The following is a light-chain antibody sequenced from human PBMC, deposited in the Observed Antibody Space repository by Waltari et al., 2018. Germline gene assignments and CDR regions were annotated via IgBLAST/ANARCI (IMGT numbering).Light chain of an antibody. V-gene: IGLV3-25*03. J-gene: IGLJ3*02. CDR3: QSADSSGWV. CDR2: TVT. Sequence: SYELTQPPSLSVSPGQTASITCSGDALPNQFGYWYQQKAGQAPVLVIYTVTERPSGIPERFSCSSSWTPVTLSISAVQAEDEADYYCQSADSSGWVFGGGTKLTVL. CDR1: ALPNQF.